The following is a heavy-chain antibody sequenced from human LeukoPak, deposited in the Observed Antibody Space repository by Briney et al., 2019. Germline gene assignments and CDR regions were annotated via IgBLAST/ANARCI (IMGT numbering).Heavy chain of an antibody. CDR3: TRDQTPYY. J-gene: IGHJ4*02. Sequence: GGSLRLSCTASGFTFGDYAMTWVRQAPGKGLEWVGFIASETYGGTAEYAACVKGRFAISSDNSKSIDYRQMNSLKTEDTAVYYCTRDQTPYYWGQGTLVTVSS. V-gene: IGHV3-49*04. CDR2: IASETYGGTA. CDR1: GFTFGDYA.